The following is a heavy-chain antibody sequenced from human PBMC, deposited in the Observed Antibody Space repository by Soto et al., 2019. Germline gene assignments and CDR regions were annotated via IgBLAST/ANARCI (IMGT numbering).Heavy chain of an antibody. D-gene: IGHD3-10*01. J-gene: IGHJ6*02. CDR1: GYTFTSYY. Sequence: QVQLVQSGAEMKEPGDSVRVSCEASGYTFTSYYIHWVRQAPGQGLEWMGWINPKFGDTTYAQDFQGRVSMTRDMSISTVYMELSRLTSDDRAIDYCARNMDYYYGPGSGNGHGFWGQGTTVTVFS. CDR3: ARNMDYYYGPGSGNGHGF. CDR2: INPKFGDT. V-gene: IGHV1-2*02.